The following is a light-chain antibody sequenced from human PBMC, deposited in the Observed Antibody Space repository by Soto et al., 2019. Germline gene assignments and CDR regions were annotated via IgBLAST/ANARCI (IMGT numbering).Light chain of an antibody. J-gene: IGKJ5*01. Sequence: EIVWTQSPGTLSLSPGERATLSCRASQSVTSKNLAWYQQKPGQAPRLLSYGASSRATGIPDRFSGSGSGTESTLTISRLEPEDFEVYYCQHYVSPPITFGQGTRLEIK. CDR1: QSVTSKN. CDR2: GAS. V-gene: IGKV3-20*01. CDR3: QHYVSPPIT.